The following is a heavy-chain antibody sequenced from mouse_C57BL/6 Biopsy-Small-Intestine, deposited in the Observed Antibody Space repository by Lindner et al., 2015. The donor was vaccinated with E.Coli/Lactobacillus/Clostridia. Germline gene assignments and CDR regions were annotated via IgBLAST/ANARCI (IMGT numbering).Heavy chain of an antibody. J-gene: IGHJ3*01. V-gene: IGHV1S134*01. Sequence: SVKVSCKTSGYTFTTYGISWVRQAPGQGLEWMGWISAYSGDTNYAQNLQGRVSMTRDTSTSTAYTELRSLTSDDTAVYFCVRESEAVAVYFHHWGQGTLVTVS. CDR1: GYTFTTYG. CDR2: ISAYSGDT. D-gene: IGHD2-1*01. CDR3: VRESEAVAVYFHH.